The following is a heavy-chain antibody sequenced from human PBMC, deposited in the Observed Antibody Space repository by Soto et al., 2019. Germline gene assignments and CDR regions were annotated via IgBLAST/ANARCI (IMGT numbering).Heavy chain of an antibody. J-gene: IGHJ6*02. Sequence: EVQLVESGGGLVQPGGSLRLSCAASGFTFSSYWMSWVRQAPGKGLEWVANIKQDGSEKYYVDSVKGRFAISRDNAKNSLYLQMNSLRAEDTAVYYCARGDYGDYLTFPRNNYSGMDVWGQGTTVTVSS. CDR3: ARGDYGDYLTFPRNNYSGMDV. CDR2: IKQDGSEK. D-gene: IGHD4-17*01. CDR1: GFTFSSYW. V-gene: IGHV3-7*01.